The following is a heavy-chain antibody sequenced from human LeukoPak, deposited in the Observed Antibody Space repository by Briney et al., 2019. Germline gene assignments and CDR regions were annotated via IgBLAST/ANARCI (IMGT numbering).Heavy chain of an antibody. D-gene: IGHD6-13*01. V-gene: IGHV3-30-3*01. CDR2: ISYDGYQK. J-gene: IGHJ4*02. CDR3: ARVSSSSWYGYFDS. Sequence: GGSLRLSCAASGFTFSNYALYWVRQAPGKGLDWVAVISYDGYQKDYVDSVKGRFTISRENPENTLYLQMNSLRAEDTAVYFCARVSSSSWYGYFDSWGQGTLVTVSS. CDR1: GFTFSNYA.